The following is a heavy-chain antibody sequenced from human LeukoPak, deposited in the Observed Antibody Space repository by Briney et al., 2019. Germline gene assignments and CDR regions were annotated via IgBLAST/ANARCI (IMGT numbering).Heavy chain of an antibody. CDR3: ARALARVATITLGY. Sequence: SETLSLTCAVYGGSFSGYYWSWIRQPPGKGLEWIGEINHSGSTNYNPSLKSRVTISVDTSKNQFSLKLSSVTAADTAVYYCARALARVATITLGYWGQGTLVTVSS. V-gene: IGHV4-34*01. D-gene: IGHD5-12*01. CDR2: INHSGST. J-gene: IGHJ4*02. CDR1: GGSFSGYY.